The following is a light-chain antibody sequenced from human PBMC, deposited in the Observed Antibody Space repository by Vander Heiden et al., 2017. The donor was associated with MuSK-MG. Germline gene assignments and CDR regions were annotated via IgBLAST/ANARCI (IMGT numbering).Light chain of an antibody. Sequence: EIVLTQSPATLSLSPGERATLSCRASQSVNTYVAWYQHKPGQAPRLLIYDASDRATGIPARFSGGGHGTDFTLTMRSLDPEDSAVYYCLLRSDWPALSFGGWIRVRIT. V-gene: IGKV3-11*01. J-gene: IGKJ5*01. CDR3: LLRSDWPALSFGGWIRVRIT. CDR2: DAS. CDR1: QSVNTY.